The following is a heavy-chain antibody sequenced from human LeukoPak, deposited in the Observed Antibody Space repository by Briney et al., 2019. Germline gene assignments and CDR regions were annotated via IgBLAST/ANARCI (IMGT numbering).Heavy chain of an antibody. CDR2: ISESGST. V-gene: IGHV4-34*01. Sequence: PSETLSLTCGVSGEPFSGYYWSWIRQPPGEGLEWIGDISESGSTNYNPSLKSRVTISVDPSKNQFSLKLTSMTAADTAVYFCVRGRTDYYYYMDVWGKGTTVTVSS. J-gene: IGHJ6*03. CDR3: VRGRTDYYYYMDV. CDR1: GEPFSGYY.